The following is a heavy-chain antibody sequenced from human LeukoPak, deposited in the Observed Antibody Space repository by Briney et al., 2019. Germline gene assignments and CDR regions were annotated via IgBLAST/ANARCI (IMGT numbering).Heavy chain of an antibody. V-gene: IGHV3-23*01. J-gene: IGHJ4*02. Sequence: PGGSLRLSCAASGFTFSSYAMSWVRQAPGKGLEWVSVISGSGGTTYYADSVRGRFTISRDNSKNTLFLQMNSLRAEDTAVYYCAKAPGAFMIAIDYWGQGTLVTVSS. CDR2: ISGSGGTT. CDR1: GFTFSSYA. D-gene: IGHD3-22*01. CDR3: AKAPGAFMIAIDY.